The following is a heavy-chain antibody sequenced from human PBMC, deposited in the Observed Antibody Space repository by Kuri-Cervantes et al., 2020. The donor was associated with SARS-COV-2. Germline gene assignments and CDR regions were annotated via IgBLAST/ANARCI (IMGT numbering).Heavy chain of an antibody. J-gene: IGHJ5*02. V-gene: IGHV3-53*01. D-gene: IGHD3-3*01. CDR3: ARDRMDSDYDFGNWFDP. CDR1: GFTVSSNY. CDR2: IYSCGST. Sequence: GESLKISCAASGFTVSSNYMSWVRQAPGKGLEWVSVIYSCGSTYYADSVKGRFTISRDNSKNTLHLQMNSLRAEDTAVYYCARDRMDSDYDFGNWFDPWGQGTLVTVSS.